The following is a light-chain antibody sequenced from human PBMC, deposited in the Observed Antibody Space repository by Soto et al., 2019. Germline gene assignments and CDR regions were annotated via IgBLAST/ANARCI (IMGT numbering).Light chain of an antibody. Sequence: EIVLKQSPATLSLSPGARATLSCWASESISYYLAWYQQKPGQAPRLLIYDASNRATGIPARFSGGGSGTDFTLTISSLEPEDFAVYFCQQRGNWPQAFGQGTKLDLK. CDR1: ESISYY. J-gene: IGKJ2*01. V-gene: IGKV3-11*01. CDR2: DAS. CDR3: QQRGNWPQA.